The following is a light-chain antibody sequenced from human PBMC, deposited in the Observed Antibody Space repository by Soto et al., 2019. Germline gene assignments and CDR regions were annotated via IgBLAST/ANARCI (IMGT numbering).Light chain of an antibody. V-gene: IGKV4-1*01. J-gene: IGKJ5*01. CDR1: QSVLYSSNNKNY. Sequence: DIVMTQSPDSLTVSLGGRATINCRSSQSVLYSSNNKNYLAWYQQKAGQPPRLLINWASTRDSGVPDRLSGSGSGTDFTLTISRLAPEDFALYYCQHYDTSPITFGQGTRLEIK. CDR3: QHYDTSPIT. CDR2: WAS.